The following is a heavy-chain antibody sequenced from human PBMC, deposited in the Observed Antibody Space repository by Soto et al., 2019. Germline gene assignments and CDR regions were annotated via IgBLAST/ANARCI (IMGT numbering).Heavy chain of an antibody. CDR3: QIPRGGWYGLWVD. CDR2: INSDGSST. J-gene: IGHJ4*02. Sequence: GGSLRLSCAASGFTFSSYWMHWVRQAPGKGLVWVSRINSDGSSTSYADSVKGRFTISRDNAKNTLYLQMNSLRAEDTAVYYWQIPRGGWYGLWVDWAQGTLVRVPS. CDR1: GFTFSSYW. D-gene: IGHD6-19*01. V-gene: IGHV3-74*01.